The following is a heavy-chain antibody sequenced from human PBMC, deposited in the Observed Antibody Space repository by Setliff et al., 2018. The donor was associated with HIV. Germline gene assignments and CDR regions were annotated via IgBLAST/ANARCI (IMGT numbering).Heavy chain of an antibody. J-gene: IGHJ4*02. CDR3: VCRTVVAGKGLPPDS. D-gene: IGHD6-19*01. CDR2: IIPILSMT. Sequence: SVKVSCKASGGTFSSSAFSWVRQAPGQGVEWMGGIIPILSMTSYAQKFQGRVTITADISTSTAYLELSSLRSEDTALFYCVCRTVVAGKGLPPDSWGQGTLVTVSS. V-gene: IGHV1-69*10. CDR1: GGTFSSSA.